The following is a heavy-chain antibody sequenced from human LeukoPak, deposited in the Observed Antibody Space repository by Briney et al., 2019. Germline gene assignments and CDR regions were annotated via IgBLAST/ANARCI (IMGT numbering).Heavy chain of an antibody. V-gene: IGHV4-59*01. CDR2: IFFSGNT. J-gene: IGHJ4*02. CDR1: DDSITSWS. D-gene: IGHD4-23*01. Sequence: SETLSLTCTVADDSITSWSWSWIRQPPGKGLEWIGYIFFSGNTNYNSSLKSRVSISMDMSKNQFSLKLSSVTAADTAVYYCARADGRNSKPPLFDYWSQGTLVTVSS. CDR3: ARADGRNSKPPLFDY.